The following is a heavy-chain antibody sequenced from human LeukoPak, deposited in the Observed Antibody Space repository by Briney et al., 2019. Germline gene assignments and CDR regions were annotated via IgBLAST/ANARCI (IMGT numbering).Heavy chain of an antibody. D-gene: IGHD6-19*01. Sequence: SETLSLTCTVSGGSISSYYWSWIRQPPGKGLEWIGYIYYSGSTNYNPSLKSRVTISVDTSKNQFSLKLSSVTAADTAVYYCARRQSSGSGFDFWGQGTLVTVSS. V-gene: IGHV4-59*08. CDR2: IYYSGST. CDR3: ARRQSSGSGFDF. J-gene: IGHJ4*02. CDR1: GGSISSYY.